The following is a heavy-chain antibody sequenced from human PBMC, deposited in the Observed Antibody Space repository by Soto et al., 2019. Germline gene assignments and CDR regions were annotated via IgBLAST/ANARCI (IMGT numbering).Heavy chain of an antibody. J-gene: IGHJ4*02. V-gene: IGHV3-23*01. CDR3: AKEVSLGSTVDLGY. CDR2: ISGSGGST. Sequence: GVSLRLSCAASGFPFSIFAMSWVRQSPGKGLEWVSTISGSGGSTYYADAVKGRFTISRDNSMDTLFLQMKSLRVEDTAIYYCAKEVSLGSTVDLGYWGQGTLVTVSS. D-gene: IGHD7-27*01. CDR1: GFPFSIFA.